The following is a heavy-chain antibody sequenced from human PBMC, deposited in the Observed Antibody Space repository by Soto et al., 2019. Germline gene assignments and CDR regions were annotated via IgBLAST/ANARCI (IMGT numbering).Heavy chain of an antibody. CDR2: INPSGGST. V-gene: IGHV1-46*03. CDR1: GYTFTSYY. D-gene: IGHD6-13*01. J-gene: IGHJ4*02. CDR3: DRDNQQLVTYDY. Sequence: ASVKVSCKASGYTFTSYYMHWVRQAPGQGLEWMGIINPSGGSTSYAQKFQGRVTMTRDTSTSTVYMELSSLRSEDTAVYYCDRDNQQLVTYDYWGQGTLVTVSS.